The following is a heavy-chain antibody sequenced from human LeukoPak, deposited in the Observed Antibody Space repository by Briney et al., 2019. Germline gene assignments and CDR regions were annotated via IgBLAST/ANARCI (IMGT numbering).Heavy chain of an antibody. CDR3: AKEGFCSTTSCSRQYFQH. J-gene: IGHJ1*01. D-gene: IGHD2-2*01. V-gene: IGHV3-23*01. Sequence: GGSLRLSCAASGFTFSSYAMSWVRQAPGKGLEWVSAISGSGSSTYYADAVKGRFTISRDNSKNTLYLQMNSLRAEDTAVYYCAKEGFCSTTSCSRQYFQHWGQGTLVTVSS. CDR1: GFTFSSYA. CDR2: ISGSGSST.